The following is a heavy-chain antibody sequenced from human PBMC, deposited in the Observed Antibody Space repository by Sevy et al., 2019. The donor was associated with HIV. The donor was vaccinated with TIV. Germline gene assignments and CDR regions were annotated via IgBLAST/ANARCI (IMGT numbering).Heavy chain of an antibody. Sequence: SETLSLTCTVSGGSVTTGYWSWIRQPPGKGPEWIGYVYDIGRTAYSPSLKSRVTISLDTTKNQFSLQLNSITAADTDVYYCARVRDYGSGSFSPWFGPWGQGTLVTVSS. CDR2: VYDIGRT. CDR1: GGSVTTGY. J-gene: IGHJ5*02. D-gene: IGHD3-10*01. V-gene: IGHV4-59*02. CDR3: ARVRDYGSGSFSPWFGP.